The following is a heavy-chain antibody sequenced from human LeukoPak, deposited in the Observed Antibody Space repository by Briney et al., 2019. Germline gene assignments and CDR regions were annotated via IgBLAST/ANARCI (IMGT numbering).Heavy chain of an antibody. CDR1: GHSCTSNR. J-gene: IGHJ4*02. D-gene: IGHD5-18*01. V-gene: IGHV5-10-1*01. CDR2: IDDSDSYT. Sequence: GSSLNFCSADSGHSCTSNRISWRRQLPGKRVERTGRIDDSDSYTSYSPSFQGHVTISADKSISTAYLQWSSLKASDTAMYYCARSGYSYGTPYCFDYWGQGTLVTGSS. CDR3: ARSGYSYGTPYCFDY.